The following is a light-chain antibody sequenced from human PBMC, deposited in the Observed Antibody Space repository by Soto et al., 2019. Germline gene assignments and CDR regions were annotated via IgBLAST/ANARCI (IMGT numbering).Light chain of an antibody. CDR2: EVG. V-gene: IGLV2-14*01. Sequence: QSALTQPLSASGSPGQSVAISCTGTSSDVGGYNYVSWYQQHLGKAPKLMIYEVGDRPSGLSNRFSGSKSGNTASLTISRLQPEDEADYYCSSYTSNNFYVFGTGTKLTVL. CDR1: SSDVGGYNY. J-gene: IGLJ1*01. CDR3: SSYTSNNFYV.